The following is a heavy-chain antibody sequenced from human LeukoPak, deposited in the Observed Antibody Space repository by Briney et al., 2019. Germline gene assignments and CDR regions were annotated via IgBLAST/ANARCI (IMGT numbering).Heavy chain of an antibody. V-gene: IGHV3-74*01. J-gene: IGHJ4*02. CDR3: AKGPNYFDS. CDR2: MNSDGSAT. Sequence: GGSLRLSCAASGFTSSSYSMNWVRQAPGKGLVWVTRMNSDGSATYYADSVQGRFTISGDNAKNTLYLQMNSLRAEDTAMYFCAKGPNYFDSWGQGTLVTVSS. CDR1: GFTSSSYS.